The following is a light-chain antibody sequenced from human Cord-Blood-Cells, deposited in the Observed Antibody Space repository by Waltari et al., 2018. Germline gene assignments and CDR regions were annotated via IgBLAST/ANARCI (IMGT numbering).Light chain of an antibody. J-gene: IGLJ3*02. CDR1: SSNIGRNY. CDR2: RNN. Sequence: QSVLTQPPSASGTPGQRVTIPCSGSSSNIGRNYVYCYHQLPGTAPKLLIYRNNQRPSGVPDRFSGSKSGTSASLAISGLRSEDEADYYCAAWDDSLSGRVFGGGTKLTVL. V-gene: IGLV1-47*01. CDR3: AAWDDSLSGRV.